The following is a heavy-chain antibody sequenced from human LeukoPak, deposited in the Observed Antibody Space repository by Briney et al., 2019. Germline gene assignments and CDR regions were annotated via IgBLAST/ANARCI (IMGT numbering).Heavy chain of an antibody. CDR1: GFTFSDYY. Sequence: GGSLRLSGAASGFTFSDYYMSWIRQAPGKGLEWVSYISSSGSTIYYADSVKGRFTISRDNAKNSLYLQMNSLRAEDTAVYYCARGRIRGYSGYGPSGGDYWGQGTLVTVSS. CDR2: ISSSGSTI. CDR3: ARGRIRGYSGYGPSGGDY. D-gene: IGHD5-12*01. V-gene: IGHV3-11*01. J-gene: IGHJ4*02.